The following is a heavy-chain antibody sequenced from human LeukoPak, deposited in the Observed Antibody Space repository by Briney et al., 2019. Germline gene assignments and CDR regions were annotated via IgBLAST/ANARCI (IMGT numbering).Heavy chain of an antibody. V-gene: IGHV3-7*03. D-gene: IGHD4-17*01. CDR3: AREGDYGDYYEHYIDY. CDR2: IKQDGSEK. J-gene: IGHJ4*02. Sequence: PGGSLRLSCAASGFTFSSYWMSWVRQAPGKGLEWVANIKQDGSEKYYVDSVKGRFTISRDNAKNSLYLQMNSLRAEDTAVYYCAREGDYGDYYEHYIDYWGQGTLVTVSS. CDR1: GFTFSSYW.